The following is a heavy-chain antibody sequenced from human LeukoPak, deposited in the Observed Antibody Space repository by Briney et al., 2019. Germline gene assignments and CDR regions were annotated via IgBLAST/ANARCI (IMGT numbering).Heavy chain of an antibody. V-gene: IGHV1-18*01. D-gene: IGHD3-22*01. Sequence: ASVKVSXKASGYTFTSYGISWVRQAPGQGLEWIGWISAYNGNTNYAQKLQGRVTMTTDTSTSTAYMELRSLRSDDTAVYYCASDNPYYDSSGYYFFDYWGQGTLVTVSS. CDR3: ASDNPYYDSSGYYFFDY. J-gene: IGHJ4*02. CDR1: GYTFTSYG. CDR2: ISAYNGNT.